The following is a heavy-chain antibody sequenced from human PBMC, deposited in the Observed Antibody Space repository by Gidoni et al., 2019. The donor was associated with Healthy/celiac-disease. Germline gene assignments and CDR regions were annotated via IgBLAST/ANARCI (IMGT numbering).Heavy chain of an antibody. Sequence: QVQLQESGPGLVKPSGTLSRTCAVSGGSISSSNWWSWVRQPPGKGLEWIGEIYHSGSTNYNPSLKIRVTISVDKSKNQFSLKLSSVTAADTAVYYCARDLAYYYYYGMDVWGQGTTVTVSS. CDR3: ARDLAYYYYYGMDV. CDR2: IYHSGST. V-gene: IGHV4-4*02. D-gene: IGHD3-16*01. CDR1: GGSISSSNW. J-gene: IGHJ6*02.